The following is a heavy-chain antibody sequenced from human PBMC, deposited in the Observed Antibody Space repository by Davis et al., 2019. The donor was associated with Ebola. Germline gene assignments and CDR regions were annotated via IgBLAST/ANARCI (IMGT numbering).Heavy chain of an antibody. Sequence: SGPTLVKPTQTLTLTCTFSGFSLTTRGVGVGWIRQPPGKALEWLALIYWDDDKRYRPSLKSRLTITKDTSKNQVALTMTSMDPVDSATYYCVHRHLTTTTDYGMDVWGQGTTVTVSS. CDR3: VHRHLTTTTDYGMDV. CDR1: GFSLTTRGVG. CDR2: IYWDDDK. J-gene: IGHJ6*02. D-gene: IGHD1-7*01. V-gene: IGHV2-5*02.